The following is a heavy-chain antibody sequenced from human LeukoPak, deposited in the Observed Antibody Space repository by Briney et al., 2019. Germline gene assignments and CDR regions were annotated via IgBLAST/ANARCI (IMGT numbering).Heavy chain of an antibody. J-gene: IGHJ6*03. V-gene: IGHV3-21*01. CDR2: ISGRAGAGNT. Sequence: GGTLRLSCAASGFTISSYGMNWVRQAPGKGLEWVSGISGRAGAGNTYYADSVKGRFTISRDNAKNSLYLQMNSLRAEDTAVYYCARLYVYMDVWGKGTTVTISS. CDR1: GFTISSYG. D-gene: IGHD2-8*01. CDR3: ARLYVYMDV.